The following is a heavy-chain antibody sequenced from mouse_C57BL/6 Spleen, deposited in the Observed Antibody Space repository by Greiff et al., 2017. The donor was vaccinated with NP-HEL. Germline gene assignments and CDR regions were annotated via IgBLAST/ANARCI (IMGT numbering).Heavy chain of an antibody. D-gene: IGHD1-1*02. V-gene: IGHV1-82*01. Sequence: QVQLQQSGPELVKPGASVKISCKASGYAFSSSWMNWVKQRPGKGLEWIGRIYPGDGDTNYNGKFKGKATLTADKSSSTAYMQLSSLTSEDSAVSFCARRGWFDYWGQGTTLTVSS. CDR2: IYPGDGDT. CDR3: ARRGWFDY. J-gene: IGHJ2*01. CDR1: GYAFSSSW.